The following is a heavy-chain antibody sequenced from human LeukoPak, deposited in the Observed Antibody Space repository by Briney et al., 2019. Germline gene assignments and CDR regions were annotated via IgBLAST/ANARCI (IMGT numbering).Heavy chain of an antibody. Sequence: SETLSLTCTVSGGSISSSSYYWGWIRQPPGKGLEWIGSIYYSGSTYYNPSLKSRVTISVDRSKNQFSLKLSSVTAADTAVYYCARFGYYAFDIWGQGTMVTVSS. V-gene: IGHV4-39*07. J-gene: IGHJ3*02. CDR2: IYYSGST. CDR3: ARFGYYAFDI. CDR1: GGSISSSSYY. D-gene: IGHD5-12*01.